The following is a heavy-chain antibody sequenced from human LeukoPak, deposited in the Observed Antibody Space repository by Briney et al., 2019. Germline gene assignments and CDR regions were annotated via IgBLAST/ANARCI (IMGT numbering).Heavy chain of an antibody. Sequence: SETLSLTCTVSGGSISSSSYYWGWIRQPPGKGLEWIGSIYYSGSTYYNPSLKSRVTISVDKSKNQFSLKLSSVTAADTAVYYCARVFRYYYGSGSPPFAFDIWGQGTMVTVSS. CDR3: ARVFRYYYGSGSPPFAFDI. J-gene: IGHJ3*02. CDR1: GGSISSSSYY. D-gene: IGHD3-10*01. V-gene: IGHV4-39*07. CDR2: IYYSGST.